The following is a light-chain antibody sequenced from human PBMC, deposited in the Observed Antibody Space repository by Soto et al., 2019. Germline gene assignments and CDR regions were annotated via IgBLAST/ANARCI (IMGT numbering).Light chain of an antibody. CDR3: CSSAPESTYV. J-gene: IGLJ1*01. CDR2: KGP. Sequence: QSALAQPASVSESPGQSITISCTGTSSDVGAYNSVSWYQQHPHRAPQVIIYKGPQRRSGVSNRFSGSTSGNAASLTVSALQADDEADYFCCSSAPESTYVFGTGTKVTVL. V-gene: IGLV2-23*01. CDR1: SSDVGAYNS.